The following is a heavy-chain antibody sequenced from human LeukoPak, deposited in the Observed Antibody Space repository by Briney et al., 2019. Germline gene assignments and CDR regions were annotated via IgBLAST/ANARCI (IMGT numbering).Heavy chain of an antibody. V-gene: IGHV3-9*01. Sequence: PGGSLRLSCAASGFTFDDYAMHWVRQAPGKGLEWVSGISWNSGSIGYADSVKGRFTISRDNAKNSLYLQMSSLRAEDTALYYCAKDMSEDVDTAMVIDYWGQGTLVTVSS. CDR1: GFTFDDYA. J-gene: IGHJ4*02. CDR3: AKDMSEDVDTAMVIDY. D-gene: IGHD5-18*01. CDR2: ISWNSGSI.